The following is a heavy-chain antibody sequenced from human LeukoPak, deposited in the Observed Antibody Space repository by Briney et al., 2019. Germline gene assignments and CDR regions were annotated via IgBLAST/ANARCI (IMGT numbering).Heavy chain of an antibody. J-gene: IGHJ3*02. Sequence: ASVKVSCKASGYTFTGYYMHWVRQAPGQGLEWTGWISPNSGGTNYAQKFQGRVTMTRDTSISTAYMELSRLRSDDTAVYYCARGFDYDSSGYYDAFDIWGQGTMVTVSS. CDR1: GYTFTGYY. CDR3: ARGFDYDSSGYYDAFDI. D-gene: IGHD3-22*01. V-gene: IGHV1-2*02. CDR2: ISPNSGGT.